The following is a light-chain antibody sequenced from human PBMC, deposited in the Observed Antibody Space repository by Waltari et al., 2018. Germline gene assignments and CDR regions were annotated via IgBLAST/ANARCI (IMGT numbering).Light chain of an antibody. J-gene: IGLJ2*01. V-gene: IGLV3-25*03. CDR2: KES. CDR3: QSADSSGTYPVV. CDR1: ALPKQY. Sequence: SYELTQPPSVSVSPGQTARITCSGDALPKQYAYWYQQKPGQAPGLVIYKESERPSGIPERFSGSSSGTTVTLTISGVQAEDEADYYCQSADSSGTYPVVFGGGTKLTVL.